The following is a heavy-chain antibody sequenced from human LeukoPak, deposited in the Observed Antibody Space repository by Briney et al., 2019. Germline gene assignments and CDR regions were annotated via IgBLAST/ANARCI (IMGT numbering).Heavy chain of an antibody. Sequence: PSETLSLTCTVSGGSINSYYWSWIRQPPGKGLEWIGDIYYSGSPDYSPSLKSRVTISVATSKTQFSLKMSSVTAADTAVYYCARLGRLRFFGYWGQGTLVTVSS. CDR3: ARLGRLRFFGY. D-gene: IGHD3-3*01. CDR2: IYYSGSP. J-gene: IGHJ4*02. V-gene: IGHV4-59*12. CDR1: GGSINSYY.